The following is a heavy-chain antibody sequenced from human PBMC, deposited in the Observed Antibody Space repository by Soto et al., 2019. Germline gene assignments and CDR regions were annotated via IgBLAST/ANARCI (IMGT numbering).Heavy chain of an antibody. CDR1: GYTFTSYD. V-gene: IGHV1-8*01. D-gene: IGHD3-10*01. CDR2: MNPNSGNT. Sequence: ASVKVSCKASGYTFTSYDINWVRQATGQGLEWMGWMNPNSGNTGYAQKNQGRVTMTRNTSISTAYMELSSLRSEDTAVYYCARGTHPYYYGSGSYYNVNGMDVWGQGTTVTVSS. J-gene: IGHJ6*02. CDR3: ARGTHPYYYGSGSYYNVNGMDV.